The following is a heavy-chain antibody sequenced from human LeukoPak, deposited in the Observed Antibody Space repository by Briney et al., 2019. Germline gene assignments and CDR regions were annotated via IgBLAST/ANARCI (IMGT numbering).Heavy chain of an antibody. V-gene: IGHV1-3*01. Sequence: GASVKVSCKASGYTFTSYAMHWVRQAPGQRLEWMGWINAGNGNTKYSQKFQGRVTITRDTSASTAYMELSSLRSEDTAVYYCARMAKAVAGDYYYDYGMDVWGKGTTVTVSS. J-gene: IGHJ6*04. CDR3: ARMAKAVAGDYYYDYGMDV. D-gene: IGHD6-19*01. CDR1: GYTFTSYA. CDR2: INAGNGNT.